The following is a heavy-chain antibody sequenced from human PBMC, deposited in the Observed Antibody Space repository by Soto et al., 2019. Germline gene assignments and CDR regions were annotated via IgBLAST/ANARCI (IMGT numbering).Heavy chain of an antibody. Sequence: EVQLVESGGGLVQPGGSLRLSCAASGFTFSSYSMNWVRQAPGKGLEWVSYISSSSSTIYYADSVKGRFTISRDNAKNSLYLQMNSLRDEDTAVYYCARVDYYGSGSYHDAFDIWGQGTMVTVSS. CDR1: GFTFSSYS. D-gene: IGHD3-10*01. CDR3: ARVDYYGSGSYHDAFDI. CDR2: ISSSSSTI. V-gene: IGHV3-48*02. J-gene: IGHJ3*02.